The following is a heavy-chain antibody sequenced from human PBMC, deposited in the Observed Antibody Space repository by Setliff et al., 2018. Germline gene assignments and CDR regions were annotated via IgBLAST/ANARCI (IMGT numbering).Heavy chain of an antibody. V-gene: IGHV3-23*01. CDR3: AKDGKQYYYDSTGYYRNWFDP. Sequence: QTGGSLRLSCAASGFTFTNYAMNWVRQAPGKGLEWVSTISGDGDSTYYADSVMGRFTISRDNSKNSLYQQLNSLRVEDTAVYYCAKDGKQYYYDSTGYYRNWFDPWGQGTLVTVSS. J-gene: IGHJ5*02. CDR2: ISGDGDST. D-gene: IGHD3-22*01. CDR1: GFTFTNYA.